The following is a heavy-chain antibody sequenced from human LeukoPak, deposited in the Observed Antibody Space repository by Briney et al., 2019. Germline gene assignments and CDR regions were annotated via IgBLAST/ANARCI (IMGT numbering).Heavy chain of an antibody. V-gene: IGHV3-23*01. J-gene: IGHJ4*02. CDR3: ARRAGGYSHPYDY. CDR2: ISGSGGST. CDR1: GFTFGDYA. D-gene: IGHD4-23*01. Sequence: GGSLRLSCTASGFTFGDYAMSWFRQAPGKGLEWVSVISGSGGSTFYADSVKGRFTVSRDKSKNSLYLQMNSLRAEDTAVYYCARRAGGYSHPYDYWGQGILVTVSS.